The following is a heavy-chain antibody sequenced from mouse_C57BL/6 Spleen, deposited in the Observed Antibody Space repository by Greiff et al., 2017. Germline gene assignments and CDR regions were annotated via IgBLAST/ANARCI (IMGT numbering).Heavy chain of an antibody. CDR2: IYPGNSDT. CDR1: GYTFTSYW. CDR3: TRWLLPRDY. Sequence: VQLQQSGTVLARPGASVKLSCKTSGYTFTSYWMHWVNQRPGQGLEWIGAIYPGNSDTSYNQRFKGKAKLTALTSASTAYMELSSLTNEDSAVYYCTRWLLPRDYWGQGPTLTVSS. J-gene: IGHJ2*01. D-gene: IGHD2-3*01. V-gene: IGHV1-5*01.